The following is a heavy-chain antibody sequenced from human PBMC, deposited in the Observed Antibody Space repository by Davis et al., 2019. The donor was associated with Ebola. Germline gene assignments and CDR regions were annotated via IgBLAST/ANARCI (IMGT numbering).Heavy chain of an antibody. V-gene: IGHV1-69*13. Sequence: AASVKVSCKASGGTFSSFAITWVRQAPGQGLEWMGEIVPVFGTPIYAQKFQGRVTITADESTRTAYMDLGSLRSDDTAVYYCARGVNWNQCTIWGQGTLVTVSS. CDR2: IVPVFGTP. CDR3: ARGVNWNQCTI. D-gene: IGHD1-20*01. CDR1: GGTFSSFA. J-gene: IGHJ4*02.